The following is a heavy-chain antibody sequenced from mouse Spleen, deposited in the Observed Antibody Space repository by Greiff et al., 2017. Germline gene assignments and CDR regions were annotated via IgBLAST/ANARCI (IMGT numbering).Heavy chain of an antibody. CDR3: ARHDGNYVDYAMDY. J-gene: IGHJ4*01. V-gene: IGHV2-6-2*01. CDR1: GFSLTSYG. Sequence: VKLKESGPDLVAPSQSLSITCTVSGFSLTSYGVHWVRQPPGKGLEWMVVIWSDGSTTYNSALISRLSIRQDNSKSQVFLKMNSLQTDDTAMYYCARHDGNYVDYAMDYWGQGTSVTVSS. CDR2: IWSDGST. D-gene: IGHD2-1*01.